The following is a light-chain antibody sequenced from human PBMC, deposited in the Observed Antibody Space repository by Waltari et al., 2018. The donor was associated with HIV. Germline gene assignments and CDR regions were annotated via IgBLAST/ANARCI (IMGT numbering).Light chain of an antibody. V-gene: IGLV7-46*01. CDR1: TGAVTSDHY. Sequence: QAVVTQEPSLTMSPGGTVTLTCGSSTGAVTSDHYPYWFQQTPGHAPRTLIYDTSNKHSWTPARFSGSLLGGKAALTLSGAQPEDEAEYYCLLSYGGARVFGGGTKLTVL. J-gene: IGLJ2*01. CDR2: DTS. CDR3: LLSYGGARV.